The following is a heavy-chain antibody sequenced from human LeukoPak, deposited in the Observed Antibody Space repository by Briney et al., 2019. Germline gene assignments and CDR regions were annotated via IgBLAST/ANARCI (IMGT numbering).Heavy chain of an antibody. V-gene: IGHV3-74*01. CDR2: ISNDGSGT. CDR3: ARGGWGTAIDY. J-gene: IGHJ4*02. CDR1: GFTFSGYW. D-gene: IGHD1-7*01. Sequence: GGSLRISCAASGFTFSGYWMHWVRQAPGKGLVWVSYISNDGSGTSYADSVKGRFTISRDNAKNTVDLHMNSLRAEDTTVYYCARGGWGTAIDYLGQGTLVTVSS.